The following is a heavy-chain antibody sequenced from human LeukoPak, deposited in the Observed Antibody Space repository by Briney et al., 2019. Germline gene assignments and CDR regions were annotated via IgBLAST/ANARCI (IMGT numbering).Heavy chain of an antibody. CDR2: ISYDGSDK. J-gene: IGHJ4*02. Sequence: RAGGSLRLSCAASGFTFSSYGMHWVRQAPGKGLEWVAVISYDGSDKYYADSVKGRFTISRDNSKNTLYLQMNSLRAEDTAVYYCAKEFPVAGSPFDYWGQGTLVTVSS. D-gene: IGHD6-19*01. V-gene: IGHV3-30*18. CDR3: AKEFPVAGSPFDY. CDR1: GFTFSSYG.